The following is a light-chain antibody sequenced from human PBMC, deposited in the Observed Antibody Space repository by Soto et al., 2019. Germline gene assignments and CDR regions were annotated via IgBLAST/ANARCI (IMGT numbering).Light chain of an antibody. Sequence: IVLTQSPGTLSLSPGERATLSCRASQSVSSSYLAWYQQKPGQAPRLLSYGASSRATGIPDRFSGSGSGTDFTLTISRLEPEDFAVYYCQHYGSSPFTFGGGTKVDIK. CDR3: QHYGSSPFT. V-gene: IGKV3-20*01. J-gene: IGKJ4*01. CDR1: QSVSSSY. CDR2: GAS.